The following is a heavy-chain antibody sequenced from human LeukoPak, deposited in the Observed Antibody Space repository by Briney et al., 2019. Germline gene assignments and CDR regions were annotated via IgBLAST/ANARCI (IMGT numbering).Heavy chain of an antibody. V-gene: IGHV3-9*01. CDR1: GFTFDDYA. J-gene: IGHJ4*02. CDR2: ISWNSGSI. CDR3: AKSKVVTTIPYYFDY. D-gene: IGHD2-21*02. Sequence: GGSLRLSCAASGFTFDDYAMHWVRQVSGKGLEWVSGISWNSGSIDYADSVKGRFTISRDNAKNSLYLQMNSLRAEDTALYYCAKSKVVTTIPYYFDYWGQGTLVTVSS.